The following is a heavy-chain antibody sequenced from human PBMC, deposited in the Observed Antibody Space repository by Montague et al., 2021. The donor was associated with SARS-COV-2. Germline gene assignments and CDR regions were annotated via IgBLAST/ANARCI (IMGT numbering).Heavy chain of an antibody. CDR2: ISYDGSNK. Sequence: SLRLSCEASGFTFSSYAMHWVRQAPGKGLEWVAVISYDGSNKYYADSVKGRFTISRDNSKNTLYLQMNSLRAEDTAVYYCARDGREGLLWCGELLFGWFDPWGQGTLVTVSS. CDR1: GFTFSSYA. CDR3: ARDGREGLLWCGELLFGWFDP. V-gene: IGHV3-30*04. D-gene: IGHD3-10*01. J-gene: IGHJ5*02.